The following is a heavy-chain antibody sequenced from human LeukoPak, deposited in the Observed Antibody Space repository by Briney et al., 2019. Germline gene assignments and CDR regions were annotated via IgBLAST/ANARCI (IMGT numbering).Heavy chain of an antibody. CDR3: ASFGAYGGNSD. Sequence: ASVKVSCKASGYTFTGYYMHWVRQAPGQGLEWMGWMNPNSGNTGYAQKFQGRVTMTRNTSISTAYMELSSLRSEDTAVYYCASFGAYGGNSDWGQGTLVTVSS. V-gene: IGHV1-8*02. CDR1: GYTFTGYY. J-gene: IGHJ4*02. D-gene: IGHD4-23*01. CDR2: MNPNSGNT.